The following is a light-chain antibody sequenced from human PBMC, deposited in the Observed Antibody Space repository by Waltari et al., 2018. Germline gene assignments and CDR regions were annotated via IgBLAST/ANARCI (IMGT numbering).Light chain of an antibody. CDR2: EVT. CDR3: SSFAGSTLI. V-gene: IGLV2-8*01. Sequence: QSALTQPPSASGSPGQSVTIPCPGTSRYGGGYNFVSWYQQRPGQAPKLIIYEVTARPSGVPDRFTGSKSGDTASLTVSGLQADDEADYYCSSFAGSTLIFGGGTKLTVL. J-gene: IGLJ2*01. CDR1: SRYGGGYNF.